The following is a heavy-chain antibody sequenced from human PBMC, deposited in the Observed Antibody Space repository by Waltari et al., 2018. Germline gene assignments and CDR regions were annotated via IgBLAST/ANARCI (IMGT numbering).Heavy chain of an antibody. V-gene: IGHV3-23*01. D-gene: IGHD6-13*01. J-gene: IGHJ4*02. CDR2: SGGSGIST. CDR3: AKDIAPAGTRYFDY. Sequence: EVQLLESGGGLVQPGGSLRLSCVASGLTLSRYTMSWVRQAPGKGLEWVSSSGGSGISTYYADSVTGRFTISRDNSKDTLYLQINSLRAEDTAVYYCAKDIAPAGTRYFDYWGQGTLVTVSS. CDR1: GLTLSRYT.